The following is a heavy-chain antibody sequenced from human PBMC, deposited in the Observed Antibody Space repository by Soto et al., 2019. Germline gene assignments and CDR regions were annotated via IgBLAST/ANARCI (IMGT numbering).Heavy chain of an antibody. CDR2: IKQDGSEK. D-gene: IGHD7-27*01. CDR1: GFTFSSYW. J-gene: IGHJ4*02. V-gene: IGHV3-7*01. CDR3: ARYSRTGDSVFDY. Sequence: GGSLRLSCAASGFTFSSYWMSWVRQAPGKGLEWVANIKQDGSEKYYVDSVKGRFTISRDNAKNSLYLQMNSLRAEDTAVYYCARYSRTGDSVFDYWGQGTLVTVSS.